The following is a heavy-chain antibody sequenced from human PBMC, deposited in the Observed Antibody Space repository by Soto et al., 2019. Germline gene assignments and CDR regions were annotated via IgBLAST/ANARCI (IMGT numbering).Heavy chain of an antibody. D-gene: IGHD3-9*01. CDR3: ARDRGGYYDILTGYYHSYYYGMDV. CDR2: IYYSGST. J-gene: IGHJ6*02. CDR1: GGSVSSGSYY. Sequence: SETLSLTCTVSGGSVSSGSYYWSWIRQPPGKGLEWIGYIYYSGSTNYNPSLKSRVTISVDTSKNQFSLKLSSVTAADTAVYYRARDRGGYYDILTGYYHSYYYGMDVWGQGTTVTVSS. V-gene: IGHV4-61*01.